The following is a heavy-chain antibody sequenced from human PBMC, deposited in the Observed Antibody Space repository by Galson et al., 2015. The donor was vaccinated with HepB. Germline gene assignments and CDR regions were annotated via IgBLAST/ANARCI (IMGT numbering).Heavy chain of an antibody. Sequence: SLRLSCAASGFTFISFSMNWVRQAPGKGLEWVSYISSSSSTIYYTDSVKGRFTTSRDNARNSLYLQMNSLRAEDTGVYYCAREANYGDYFDYWGQGTLVSVSS. V-gene: IGHV3-48*01. CDR2: ISSSSSTI. J-gene: IGHJ4*02. CDR3: AREANYGDYFDY. D-gene: IGHD4-17*01. CDR1: GFTFISFS.